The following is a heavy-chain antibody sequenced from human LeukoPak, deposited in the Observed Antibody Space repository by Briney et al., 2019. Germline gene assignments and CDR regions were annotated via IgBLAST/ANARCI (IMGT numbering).Heavy chain of an antibody. CDR1: GGSFSGYY. CDR2: INHSRST. D-gene: IGHD6-13*01. J-gene: IGHJ3*02. CDR3: ARPGYSSSNDAFDI. V-gene: IGHV4-34*01. Sequence: SETLSLTCAVYGGSFSGYYWSWIRQPPGKGLEWIGEINHSRSTNYNPSLKSRVTTSVDTSKNQFSLKLNSVTAADTAVYYCARPGYSSSNDAFDIWGQGTMVTVSS.